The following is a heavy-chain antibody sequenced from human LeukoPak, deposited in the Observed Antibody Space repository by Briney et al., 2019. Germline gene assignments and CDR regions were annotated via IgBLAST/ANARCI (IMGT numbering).Heavy chain of an antibody. V-gene: IGHV3-48*04. CDR2: ISSSGSPI. CDR1: GFTFSNYN. D-gene: IGHD3-22*01. Sequence: GGSLRLSCAASGFTFSNYNMDWVRQAPGKGLEWLSYISSSGSPIYYADSVKGRFTIFRDNAKNSLYLQMNSLRAEDTAVYYCAREYDSSGSYFDYWGQGTLVTVSS. J-gene: IGHJ4*02. CDR3: AREYDSSGSYFDY.